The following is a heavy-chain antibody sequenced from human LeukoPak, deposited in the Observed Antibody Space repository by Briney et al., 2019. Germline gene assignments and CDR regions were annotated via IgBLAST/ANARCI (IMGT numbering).Heavy chain of an antibody. V-gene: IGHV3-23*01. CDR3: AKGYCSSTSCYLYYFDY. CDR2: ISGSGGST. CDR1: GFTFSSYA. J-gene: IGHJ4*02. D-gene: IGHD2-2*01. Sequence: PGGSLRLSCAASGFTFSSYAMSWVRQAPGKGLEWGSAISGSGGSTYYADSVKGRFTISRDNSKNTLYLQMNSLRAEDTAVYYCAKGYCSSTSCYLYYFDYWGQGTLVTVSS.